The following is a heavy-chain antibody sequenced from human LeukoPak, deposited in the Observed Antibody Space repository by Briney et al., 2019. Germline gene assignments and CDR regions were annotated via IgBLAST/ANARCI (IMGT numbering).Heavy chain of an antibody. J-gene: IGHJ5*02. D-gene: IGHD6-19*01. CDR2: ISGSGGST. CDR3: ARDHSGWLLDP. Sequence: PGGSLRLSCAASGFTFSSYAMSWVRQAPGKGLEWVSAISGSGGSTYYADSVKGRFTISRDNAKNSLYLQMNSLRVEDTAIYYCARDHSGWLLDPWGRGTLVTVSS. CDR1: GFTFSSYA. V-gene: IGHV3-23*01.